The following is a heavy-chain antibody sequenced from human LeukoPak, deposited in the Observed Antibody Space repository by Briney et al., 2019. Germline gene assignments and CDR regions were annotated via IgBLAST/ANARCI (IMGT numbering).Heavy chain of an antibody. CDR3: AKGRYGGNSGIDY. CDR2: IRYDGSNK. CDR1: GFTFSSYG. V-gene: IGHV3-30*02. D-gene: IGHD4-23*01. Sequence: PGGSLRLSCTASGFTFSSYGMHWVRQAPGKGLEWVAFIRYDGSNKYYVDSVKGRFTISRDNSKNTLYLQMNRLRAEDTAVYYCAKGRYGGNSGIDYWGQGTLVTVSS. J-gene: IGHJ4*02.